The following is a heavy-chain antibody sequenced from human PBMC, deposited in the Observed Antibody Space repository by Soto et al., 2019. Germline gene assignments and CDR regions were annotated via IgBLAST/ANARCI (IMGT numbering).Heavy chain of an antibody. CDR1: GFTFSSYA. D-gene: IGHD2-15*01. CDR3: AKDRRDIVVVVAARSSSYDAFDI. Sequence: LRLSCAASGFTFSSYAMSWVRQAPGKGLEWVSAISGSGGSTYYADSVKGRFTISRDNSKNTLYLQMNSLRAEDTAVYYCAKDRRDIVVVVAARSSSYDAFDIWGQGTMVTVSS. J-gene: IGHJ3*02. V-gene: IGHV3-23*01. CDR2: ISGSGGST.